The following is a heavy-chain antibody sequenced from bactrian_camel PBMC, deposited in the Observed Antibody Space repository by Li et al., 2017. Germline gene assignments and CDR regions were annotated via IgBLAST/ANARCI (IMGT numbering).Heavy chain of an antibody. CDR3: TKDRSYGTRNWVQST. CDR2: IRRSGGET. CDR1: GHSRGSNC. Sequence: HVQLVESGGGSVQAGGSLRLSCVVSGHSRGSNCVGWYRLPPGRAPAEREGIAAIRRSGGETWYASSVKGRFTISRDNAKNMLYLQMNSLKPEDTAMYYCTKDRSYGTRNWVQSTRGQGTQVTVS. D-gene: IGHD3*01. J-gene: IGHJ4*01. V-gene: IGHV3S55*01.